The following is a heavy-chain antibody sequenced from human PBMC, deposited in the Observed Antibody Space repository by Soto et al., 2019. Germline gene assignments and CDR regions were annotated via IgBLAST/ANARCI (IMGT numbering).Heavy chain of an antibody. J-gene: IGHJ4*02. Sequence: QVHLVASGGGVVQPGRSLRLSCVTSGFTFSTYGMHWVRQAPGKGLEWVAVIWYDGSKTYYADSVKGRFTISKDNSKNTLYLQMNSLRAEDTATYYCARDIWFEMSKCLDYWGQGTLVTVSS. CDR3: ARDIWFEMSKCLDY. D-gene: IGHD3-10*01. V-gene: IGHV3-33*01. CDR2: IWYDGSKT. CDR1: GFTFSTYG.